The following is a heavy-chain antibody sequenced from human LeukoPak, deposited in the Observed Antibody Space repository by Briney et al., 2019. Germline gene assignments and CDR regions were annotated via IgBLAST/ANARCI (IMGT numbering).Heavy chain of an antibody. CDR1: GGSISSYY. J-gene: IGHJ5*02. Sequence: SETLSLTCTVSGGSISSYYWSWIRQPPGKGLEWIGYIYYSGSTNYNPSLKSRVTISVDTSKNQFSLKLSFVTAADTAVYFCARGMSAAYDYNWFDPWGQGTLVTVSS. D-gene: IGHD5-12*01. CDR2: IYYSGST. CDR3: ARGMSAAYDYNWFDP. V-gene: IGHV4-59*12.